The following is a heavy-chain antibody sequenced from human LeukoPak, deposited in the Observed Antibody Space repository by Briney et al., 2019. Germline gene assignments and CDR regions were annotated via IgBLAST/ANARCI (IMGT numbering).Heavy chain of an antibody. D-gene: IGHD3-10*01. J-gene: IGHJ4*02. Sequence: SETLSLTCTVSGGSLSSYYWSWIRQPPGKGLEWIGYIYYSGSTYYNPSLKSRVTISVDTSKNQFSLKLSSVTAADTAVYYCARDDYGSGSYFDYWGQGTLVTVSS. CDR3: ARDDYGSGSYFDY. CDR2: IYYSGST. CDR1: GGSLSSYY. V-gene: IGHV4-30-4*01.